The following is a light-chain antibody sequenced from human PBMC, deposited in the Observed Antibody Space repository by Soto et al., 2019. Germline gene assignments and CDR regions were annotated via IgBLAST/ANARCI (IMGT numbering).Light chain of an antibody. CDR3: QQYNSDPTWT. J-gene: IGKJ1*01. CDR2: KAT. V-gene: IGKV1-5*03. CDR1: QSISSW. Sequence: DIQMTQSPSTLSASVGDRVTITCRASQSISSWLAWYQQKPGKAPKLLIYKATNLQSGVPSRFSGSESGTEFPLTISSLQPDDFATYYCQQYNSDPTWTFGQGTKVEIK.